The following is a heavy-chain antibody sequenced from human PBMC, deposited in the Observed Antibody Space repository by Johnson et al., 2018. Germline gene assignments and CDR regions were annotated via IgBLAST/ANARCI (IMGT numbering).Heavy chain of an antibody. J-gene: IGHJ4*02. CDR3: ITVSIPEVGTLL. CDR2: IKTKTDGGTT. V-gene: IGHV3-15*01. CDR1: GFTFSNAW. Sequence: VQLQESGGGLVKPGGSLRVSCAASGFTFSNAWMSWVRQAPGKGLAWVGRIKTKTDGGTTNYAAAVKGRFTISRDDSKNMVLLKMDSLKIEDTAVYYCITVSIPEVGTLLWGQGTLVTVSS. D-gene: IGHD6-19*01.